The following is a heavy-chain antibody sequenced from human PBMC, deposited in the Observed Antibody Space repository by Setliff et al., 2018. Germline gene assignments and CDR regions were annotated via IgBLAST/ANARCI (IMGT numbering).Heavy chain of an antibody. CDR2: IHTGGGSA. V-gene: IGHV1-46*01. CDR1: GYTFTAYY. CDR3: ARGGMAAAGRKGVFEY. J-gene: IGHJ4*02. Sequence: ASVKVSCKASGYTFTAYYVHWVRQAPGQGLEWMGIIHTGGGSASYAQKFQGRVTRTSDTSTSTVYMEVNSVTSDNTAIYYCARGGMAAAGRKGVFEYWGQGTVVTVSS. D-gene: IGHD6-13*01.